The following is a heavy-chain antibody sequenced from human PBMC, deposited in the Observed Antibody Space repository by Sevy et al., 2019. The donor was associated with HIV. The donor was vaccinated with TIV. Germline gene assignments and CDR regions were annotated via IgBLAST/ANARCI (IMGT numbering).Heavy chain of an antibody. CDR3: ASSRDYYDNSGPNFDY. J-gene: IGHJ4*02. Sequence: ASVKVSCKVSGYTLTQLSMHWVRQAPGKGLEWMGGFEPEDGETLHSQNFQGRVTLTEDTSTDTAYMELSSLRSEDTAVYYCASSRDYYDNSGPNFDYWCQVTLVTVSS. V-gene: IGHV1-24*01. CDR2: FEPEDGET. D-gene: IGHD3-22*01. CDR1: GYTLTQLS.